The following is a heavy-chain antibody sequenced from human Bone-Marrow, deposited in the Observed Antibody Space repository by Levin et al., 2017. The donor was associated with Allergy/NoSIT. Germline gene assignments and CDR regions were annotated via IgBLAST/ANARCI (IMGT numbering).Heavy chain of an antibody. J-gene: IGHJ4*02. CDR3: TTIWGSSTRVDLTY. D-gene: IGHD3-3*01. Sequence: AGGSLRLSCAGSGFTFKDTWLGWVRQAPGKGLEWVGHIYLNADGGTTDYAASVKGRFVISRDDSQNTVYLQMNSLRIEDTALYYCTTIWGSSTRVDLTYWGQGTQVTVSS. CDR2: IYLNADGGTT. CDR1: GFTFKDTW. V-gene: IGHV3-15*01.